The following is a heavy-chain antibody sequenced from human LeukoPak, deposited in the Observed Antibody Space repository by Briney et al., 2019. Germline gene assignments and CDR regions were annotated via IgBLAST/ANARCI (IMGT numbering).Heavy chain of an antibody. CDR1: GFTFDDYA. Sequence: PGGSLRLSCAVSGFTFDDYAMHWVRQVPGKGLWWVSGINCNSDSIGSADSVKGRFTNSRGNAKNSLYLQMNSLRAEDTAFYYCAINGGGDSGYGNFDYWGQGTLVTVSS. J-gene: IGHJ4*02. D-gene: IGHD5-12*01. CDR2: INCNSDSI. CDR3: AINGGGDSGYGNFDY. V-gene: IGHV3-9*01.